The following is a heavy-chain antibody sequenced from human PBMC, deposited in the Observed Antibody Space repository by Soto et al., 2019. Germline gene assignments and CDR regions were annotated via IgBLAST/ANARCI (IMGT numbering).Heavy chain of an antibody. D-gene: IGHD3-10*01. J-gene: IGHJ6*02. CDR3: ARLSGVRGVIYYYGMDV. Sequence: PSETLSLTCTVSGGSISSYYWSWIRQPPGKGLEWIGYIYYSGSTNYNPSLKSRVTISVDTSKNQFSLKLSSVTAADTAVYYCARLSGVRGVIYYYGMDVWGQGTTVTVSS. CDR2: IYYSGST. CDR1: GGSISSYY. V-gene: IGHV4-59*08.